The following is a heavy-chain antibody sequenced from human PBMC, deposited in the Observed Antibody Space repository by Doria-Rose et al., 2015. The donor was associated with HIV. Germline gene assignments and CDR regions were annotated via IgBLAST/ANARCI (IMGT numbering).Heavy chain of an antibody. D-gene: IGHD6-13*01. CDR3: ARIKSSRWYHKYYFDF. CDR1: GVSLSSPGMG. J-gene: IGHJ4*02. V-gene: IGHV2-26*01. Sequence: QDTLKESGPVLVKPTETLTLTCTVSGVSLSSPGMGVSWIRQPPGKALEWLANIISDDERSYKTSLKSRLTISRGTSKSQVALTMTDMDPVDTATYYCARIKSSRWYHKYYFDFWGQGTLVIVSA. CDR2: IISDDER.